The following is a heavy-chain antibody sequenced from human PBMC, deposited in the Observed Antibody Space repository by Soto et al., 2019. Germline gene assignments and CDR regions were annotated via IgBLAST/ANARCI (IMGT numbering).Heavy chain of an antibody. J-gene: IGHJ4*02. CDR2: IYYSGST. V-gene: IGHV4-31*03. CDR3: ASLWGLETSWIDFDY. D-gene: IGHD3-16*01. Sequence: SETMSLTSTFSGCSISSVFYYWSWIRQHTGKGLEWIGYIYYSGSTYYNPSLKSRVTISVDTSKNQFSLKLSSVTAADTAVYYCASLWGLETSWIDFDYWGQGTLVTVSS. CDR1: GCSISSVFYY.